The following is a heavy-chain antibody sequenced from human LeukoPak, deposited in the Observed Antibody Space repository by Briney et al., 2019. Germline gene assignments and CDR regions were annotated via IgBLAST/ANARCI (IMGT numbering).Heavy chain of an antibody. J-gene: IGHJ4*02. CDR3: ARDRSDAFDY. CDR2: IYYSGST. D-gene: IGHD2-21*01. CDR1: GGSFSGYY. V-gene: IGHV4-59*01. Sequence: SETLSLTCAVYGGSFSGYYWSWIRQPPGKGLEWIGYIYYSGSTNYNPSLKSRVTISVDTSKNQFSLKLSSVTAADTAVYYCARDRSDAFDYWGQGTLVTVSS.